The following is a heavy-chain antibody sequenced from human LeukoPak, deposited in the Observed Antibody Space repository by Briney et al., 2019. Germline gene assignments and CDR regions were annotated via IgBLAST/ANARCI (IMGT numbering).Heavy chain of an antibody. J-gene: IGHJ4*02. Sequence: GGSLRLSCAASGFTFSSYAMSWVRQAPGKGLEWVSGITGSGHTTYYADSVKGRFTISRDNSKNTLYPQMNSLKAEDTAVYYCARRRISTYFDYWGQGTLVTVSS. CDR2: ITGSGHTT. CDR3: ARRRISTYFDY. D-gene: IGHD2/OR15-2a*01. CDR1: GFTFSSYA. V-gene: IGHV3-23*01.